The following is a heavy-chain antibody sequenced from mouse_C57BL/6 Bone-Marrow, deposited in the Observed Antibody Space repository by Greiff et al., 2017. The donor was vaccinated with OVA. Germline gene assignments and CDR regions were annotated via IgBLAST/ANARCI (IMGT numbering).Heavy chain of an antibody. Sequence: EVMLVESGGGLVQPGGSLKLSCAASGFTFSDYGMAWVRQAPRKGPEWVAFISNLAYSIYYADTVTGRFTISRENAKNTLYLEMSSLRSEDTAMYYCARQGSYYGSSLYAMDYWGQGTSVTVSS. D-gene: IGHD1-1*01. CDR3: ARQGSYYGSSLYAMDY. J-gene: IGHJ4*01. CDR2: ISNLAYSI. CDR1: GFTFSDYG. V-gene: IGHV5-15*01.